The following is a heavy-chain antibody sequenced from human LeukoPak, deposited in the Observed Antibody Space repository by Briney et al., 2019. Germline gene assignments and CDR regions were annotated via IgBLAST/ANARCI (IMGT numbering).Heavy chain of an antibody. CDR3: AREGINRVRGVPFDI. J-gene: IGHJ3*02. CDR1: GYTFTGYY. CDR2: INPNNGGT. V-gene: IGHV1-2*02. Sequence: ASVKVSCKASGYTFTGYYMHWVRQAPGQGLEWVGWINPNNGGTYYGQKFQGRVTMTRDTSIRAAYMDLSSLISEDTAVYYCAREGINRVRGVPFDIWGQGTMVTVSS. D-gene: IGHD3-10*01.